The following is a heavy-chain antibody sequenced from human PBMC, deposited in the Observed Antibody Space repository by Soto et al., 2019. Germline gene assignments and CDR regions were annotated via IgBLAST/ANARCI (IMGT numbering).Heavy chain of an antibody. CDR1: GFTFSIYA. CDR2: ISGSGGST. V-gene: IGHV3-23*01. CDR3: AKTRRRYFDWLSLASFDY. Sequence: PGGSLRLSCAASGFTFSIYAMRWVRQAPGKGLEWVSAISGSGGSTYYADSVKGRFTISRDNSKNTLYLQMNSLRAEDTAVYYCAKTRRRYFDWLSLASFDYWGQGTLVTVSS. D-gene: IGHD3-9*01. J-gene: IGHJ4*02.